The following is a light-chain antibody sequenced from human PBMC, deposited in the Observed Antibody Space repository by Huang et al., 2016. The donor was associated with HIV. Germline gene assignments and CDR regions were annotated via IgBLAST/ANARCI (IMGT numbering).Light chain of an antibody. CDR1: QNVSTRH. V-gene: IGKV3-20*01. CDR3: QQCGGSPYT. J-gene: IGKJ2*01. CDR2: AAS. Sequence: IVLTQSPDTVSLSPGERVTLSCRASQNVSTRHLAWYQQKPGQAPRLLIFAASRRAPDISDRFSGSGSGTDCTLTIGGLEPEDAAVYYCQQCGGSPYTFGQGTKVEIK.